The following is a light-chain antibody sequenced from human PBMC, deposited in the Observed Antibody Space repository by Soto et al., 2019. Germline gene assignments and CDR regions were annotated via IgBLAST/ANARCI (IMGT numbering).Light chain of an antibody. J-gene: IGLJ2*01. Sequence: QSALAQPRSVSGSPGQSVTISCTGTSSDDGGYNYVSWYQQHPGKAPKLMIYDVSKRPSGVPDRFSGSKSGNTASLTISGLQAEDEADYYCCSYAGSYTSYVVFGGGTKLTVL. CDR1: SSDDGGYNY. CDR3: CSYAGSYTSYVV. CDR2: DVS. V-gene: IGLV2-11*01.